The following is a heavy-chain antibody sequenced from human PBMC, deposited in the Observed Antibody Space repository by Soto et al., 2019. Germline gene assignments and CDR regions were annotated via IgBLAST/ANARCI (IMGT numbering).Heavy chain of an antibody. CDR1: GFTFSSYA. J-gene: IGHJ6*02. Sequence: SLRLSCAASGFTFSSYAMSWVRQAPGKGLEWVSAISGSGGSTYYADSVKGRFTISRDNSKNTLYLQMNSLRAEDTAVYYCAKESARGDFWSGYSYGMDVWGQGTTVTVSS. CDR3: AKESARGDFWSGYSYGMDV. V-gene: IGHV3-23*01. CDR2: ISGSGGST. D-gene: IGHD3-3*01.